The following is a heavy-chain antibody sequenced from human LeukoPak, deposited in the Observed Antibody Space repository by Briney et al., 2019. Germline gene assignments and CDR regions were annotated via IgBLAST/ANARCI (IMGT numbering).Heavy chain of an antibody. D-gene: IGHD1-26*01. Sequence: ASVKVSCKASGYTFTSYGISWVRQAPGQGLEWMGWINPNSGGTNYAQKFQGRVTMTRDTSISTAYMELSRLRSDDTAVYYCARDSGSYYRQVEQNPSWGDYWGQGTLVTVSS. CDR3: ARDSGSYYRQVEQNPSWGDY. V-gene: IGHV1-2*02. CDR2: INPNSGGT. J-gene: IGHJ4*02. CDR1: GYTFTSYG.